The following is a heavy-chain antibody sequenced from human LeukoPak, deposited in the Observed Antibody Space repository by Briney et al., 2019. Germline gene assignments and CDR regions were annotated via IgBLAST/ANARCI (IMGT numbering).Heavy chain of an antibody. D-gene: IGHD6-13*01. CDR2: IYPGDSDT. CDR1: GYTFTGYY. J-gene: IGHJ4*02. CDR3: ARHGIAAAGTDY. V-gene: IGHV5-51*01. Sequence: ASVKVSCKASGYTFTGYYMHWVRQAPGQGLEWMGIIYPGDSDTRYSPSFQGQVTLSADKSISTAYLQWSSLKASDSAMYYCARHGIAAAGTDYWGQGTLVTVSS.